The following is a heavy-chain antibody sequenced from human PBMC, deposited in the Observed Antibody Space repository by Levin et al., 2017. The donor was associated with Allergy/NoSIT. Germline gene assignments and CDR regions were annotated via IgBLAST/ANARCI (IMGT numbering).Heavy chain of an antibody. D-gene: IGHD6-13*01. J-gene: IGHJ4*02. CDR2: INTGNGNT. CDR3: ARDDSSTWYGGIDS. V-gene: IGHV1-3*04. CDR1: GYTFTSHG. Sequence: PGGSLRLSCKASGYTFTSHGMHWVRQTPGQRLEWMGWINTGNGNTQYSQKFQGRVTIGRDTFASTAYMELNYLTSEDTAVYYCARDDSSTWYGGIDSWGQGTLVTVSS.